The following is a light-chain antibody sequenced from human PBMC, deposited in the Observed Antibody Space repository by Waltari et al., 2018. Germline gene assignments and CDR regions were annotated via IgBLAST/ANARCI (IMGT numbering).Light chain of an antibody. V-gene: IGLV1-44*01. J-gene: IGLJ3*02. CDR2: ANY. Sequence: QSVLTQPPSTSGTPGQTVIIPFSGTTSNIGTNTSPCYQLLPRTAPKTLIFANYHRPSGVPDRFSASKSGTSASLVISGLQSEDEADYFCATWDDSLSGRVFGGGTKVTVL. CDR1: TSNIGTNT. CDR3: ATWDDSLSGRV.